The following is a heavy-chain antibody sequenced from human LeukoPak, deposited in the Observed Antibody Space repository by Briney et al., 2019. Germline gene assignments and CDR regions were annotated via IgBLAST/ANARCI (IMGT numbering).Heavy chain of an antibody. V-gene: IGHV3-21*01. D-gene: IGHD2-15*01. J-gene: IGHJ6*03. CDR3: ARDRSNIYCSGGSCYHYYMDV. CDR1: GFTFNSYS. CDR2: ISSSSSYI. Sequence: GGSLRLSCAASGFTFNSYSMNWVRQAPGKGLEWVSCISSSSSYIYYADSVKGRFTISRDNAKNSLYLQMNSLRAEDTAVYYCARDRSNIYCSGGSCYHYYMDVWGKGTTVTVSS.